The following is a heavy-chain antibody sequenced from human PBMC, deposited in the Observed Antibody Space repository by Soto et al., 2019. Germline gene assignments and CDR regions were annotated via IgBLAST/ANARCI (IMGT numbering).Heavy chain of an antibody. Sequence: PGGSLRLSCAASGFTFSSYAMSWVRQAPGKGLEWVSAISGSGGGTYYADSVKGRFTISRDNSKNTLYLQLNSLRAEETAIYYCAKDHTVGKGGYYYGSGTKRHAGKNKAPYGMDVWGQGTTVTVSS. D-gene: IGHD3-10*01. CDR1: GFTFSSYA. CDR3: AKDHTVGKGGYYYGSGTKRHAGKNKAPYGMDV. J-gene: IGHJ6*02. CDR2: ISGSGGGT. V-gene: IGHV3-23*01.